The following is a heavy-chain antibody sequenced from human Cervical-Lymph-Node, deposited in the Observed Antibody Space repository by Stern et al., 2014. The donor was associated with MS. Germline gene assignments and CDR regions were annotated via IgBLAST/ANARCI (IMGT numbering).Heavy chain of an antibody. J-gene: IGHJ6*02. D-gene: IGHD4-17*01. CDR2: ISSSASFI. CDR3: VRRGELDV. Sequence: DQLVQSGGGLIKPGGSLRLSCAASGFIFSSYDMNLVRQAPGKGLEWVASISSSASFIYYEDSVKGRFTISRDNAKNSLYLQMNSLRAEDTAVYYCVRRGELDVWGQGTTVTVSS. CDR1: GFIFSSYD. V-gene: IGHV3-21*01.